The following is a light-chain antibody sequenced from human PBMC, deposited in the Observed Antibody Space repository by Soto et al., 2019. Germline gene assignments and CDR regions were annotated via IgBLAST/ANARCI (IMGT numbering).Light chain of an antibody. J-gene: IGKJ3*01. CDR2: DAS. V-gene: IGKV1-33*01. Sequence: DIQMTQYPSSLSAYVRDRVTITCQESQDITNYLNWYQQKPGKDPKLLICDASNLQPGVPSRFSGSGSGTDFTFTISSRQPEYIATYSCQQYDKFPFPVGPGTKVHIK. CDR3: QQYDKFPFP. CDR1: QDITNY.